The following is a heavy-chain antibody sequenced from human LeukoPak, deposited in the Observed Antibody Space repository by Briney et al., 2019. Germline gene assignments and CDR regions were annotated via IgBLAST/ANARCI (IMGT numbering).Heavy chain of an antibody. D-gene: IGHD2-15*01. Sequence: GGSLRLSCAASGFTFSSYGMHWVRQAPGKGLEWVAVISYDGSNKYYADSVKGRFTISRDNSKNTLYLQMNSLRAEDTAVYYCAKRGYCRGGTCFSHDAFDIWGQGTMVTVSS. V-gene: IGHV3-30*18. CDR3: AKRGYCRGGTCFSHDAFDI. CDR1: GFTFSSYG. CDR2: ISYDGSNK. J-gene: IGHJ3*02.